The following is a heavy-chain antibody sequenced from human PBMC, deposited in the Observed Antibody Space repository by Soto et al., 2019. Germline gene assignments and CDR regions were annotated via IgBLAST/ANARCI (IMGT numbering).Heavy chain of an antibody. J-gene: IGHJ5*02. V-gene: IGHV4-59*01. CDR3: ARVQTYGNWFAP. CDR2: IYYSGST. CDR1: GGSISSYY. Sequence: QVQLQESGPGLVKPSETLSLTCTVSGGSISSYYWSWIRQPPGKGLEWIGYIYYSGSTNYNPSLKSRVTLAVYTSKNQFSLKLSSVTAADTAVYYCARVQTYGNWFAPWGQRTLVTVSS. D-gene: IGHD2-21*01.